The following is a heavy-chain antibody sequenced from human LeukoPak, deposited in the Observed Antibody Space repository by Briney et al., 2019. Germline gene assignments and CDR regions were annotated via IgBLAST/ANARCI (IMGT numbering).Heavy chain of an antibody. Sequence: ASVKVSCTASGYTFTSYGISWVRQAPGQGLDWMGWINSYNGNTNYAQKLPGRVTITTDTSTSTEYMELRRLRSDDTAVYYCARAYFGDSYNYYFDYWGQGTLVTVSS. CDR3: ARAYFGDSYNYYFDY. CDR1: GYTFTSYG. D-gene: IGHD5-24*01. V-gene: IGHV1-18*01. CDR2: INSYNGNT. J-gene: IGHJ4*02.